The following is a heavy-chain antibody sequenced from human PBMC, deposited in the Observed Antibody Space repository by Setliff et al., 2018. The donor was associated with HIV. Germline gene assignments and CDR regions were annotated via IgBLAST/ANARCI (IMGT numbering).Heavy chain of an antibody. CDR1: GFTVSSKY. CDR3: ARAKGSGTYAFDI. J-gene: IGHJ3*02. D-gene: IGHD2-15*01. V-gene: IGHV3-53*01. Sequence: PGGSLRLSCAASGFTVSSKYMSWVRQAPGKGLEWVSIIYSGDSTYYTDSVKGRFTISRDNSKDTLYLQMNSLRAEDTTVYYCARAKGSGTYAFDIWGQGTMVTVSS. CDR2: IYSGDST.